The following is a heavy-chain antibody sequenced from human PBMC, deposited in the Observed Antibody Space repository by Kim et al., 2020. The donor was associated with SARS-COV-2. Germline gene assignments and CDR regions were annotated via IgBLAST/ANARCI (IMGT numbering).Heavy chain of an antibody. J-gene: IGHJ6*03. D-gene: IGHD4-17*01. V-gene: IGHV4-28*01. CDR3: ARTPADGDYVSYYMDV. Sequence: SLKSRVTLSVDTSKNQFSLKLSSVTAVDTAVYYCARTPADGDYVSYYMDVWGKGTTVTVSS.